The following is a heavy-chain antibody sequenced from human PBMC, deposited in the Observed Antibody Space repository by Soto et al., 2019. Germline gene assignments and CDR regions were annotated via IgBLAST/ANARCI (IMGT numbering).Heavy chain of an antibody. V-gene: IGHV1-18*01. Sequence: QVQLVQSGAEVKKPGASVKVSCKASGYTFTSYGISWVRQAPGQGIEWMGWISAYNGNTNYAQKLQGRVTMTTDTSTSTAYMELRSLRSDDTAVYYCARDHPLGIAAAGQPNLDYGGLVTLVTVSS. D-gene: IGHD6-13*01. CDR1: GYTFTSYG. CDR3: ARDHPLGIAAAGQPNLDY. J-gene: IGHJ4*02. CDR2: ISAYNGNT.